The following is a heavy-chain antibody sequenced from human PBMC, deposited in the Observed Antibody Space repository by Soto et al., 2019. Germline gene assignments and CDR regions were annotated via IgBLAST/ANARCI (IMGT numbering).Heavy chain of an antibody. CDR1: GFTFSSYA. Sequence: QVQLVESGGGVVQPGRSLRLSCAASGFTFSSYAMHWVRQAPGKGLEWVAVISYDGSNKYYADSVKGRLTISRDNSKNTLYLQMNSLRAEDTAVYYCARDVLQYVARWFDPWGQGTLVTVSS. CDR3: ARDVLQYVARWFDP. CDR2: ISYDGSNK. D-gene: IGHD4-4*01. J-gene: IGHJ5*02. V-gene: IGHV3-30-3*01.